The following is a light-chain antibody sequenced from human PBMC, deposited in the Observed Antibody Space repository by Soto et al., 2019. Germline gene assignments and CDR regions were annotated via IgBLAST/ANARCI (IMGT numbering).Light chain of an antibody. V-gene: IGKV3-20*01. J-gene: IGKJ1*01. CDR3: QQYGSSPET. CDR2: GAS. Sequence: EIVLTQSPATLSLSPGERATLSCRASRSVSNYLAWYQQRPGQAPRLLIYGASNRATGIPDRFSGSGSGTDFSLTISRLEPEDFAVYYCQQYGSSPETFGQGTKVDIK. CDR1: RSVSNY.